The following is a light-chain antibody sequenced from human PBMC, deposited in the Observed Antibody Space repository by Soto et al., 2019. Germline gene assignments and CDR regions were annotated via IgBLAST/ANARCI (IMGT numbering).Light chain of an antibody. CDR2: DAS. J-gene: IGKJ5*01. Sequence: IVLTQSPATLSLSPGKIATRSCRASQSVSSYLAWYQQKPGQAPRLLIYDASNRATGIPARFSGSGSGTDFTLTISSLEPEDFAVYYCQQRKNWQVTFGQGTRLEIK. CDR1: QSVSSY. CDR3: QQRKNWQVT. V-gene: IGKV3-11*01.